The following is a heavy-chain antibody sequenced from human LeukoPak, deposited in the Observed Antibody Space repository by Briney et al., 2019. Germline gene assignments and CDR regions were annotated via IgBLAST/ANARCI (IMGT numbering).Heavy chain of an antibody. D-gene: IGHD1-26*01. V-gene: IGHV3-30*03. CDR3: ARTSGSYPINDVDY. CDR2: ISYDGSDK. CDR1: GCTFSRYG. J-gene: IGHJ4*02. Sequence: GRSLRLSCAASGCTFSRYGMHWVRQAPGKGREGVAVISYDGSDKYYADSVKGRFTISRDNSRTTLYLQMNTLRAEDTAVYYCARTSGSYPINDVDYWGQGTLVTVSS.